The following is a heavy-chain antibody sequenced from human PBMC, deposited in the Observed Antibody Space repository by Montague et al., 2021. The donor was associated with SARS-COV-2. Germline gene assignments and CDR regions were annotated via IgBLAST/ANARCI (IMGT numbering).Heavy chain of an antibody. J-gene: IGHJ5*02. Sequence: PALVKPTQTLTPTCTFSGFSLNTSGEGVGWVRQPPGKALEWLALIYWDDDKRYSPSLKSRSTISKDTTKNEVVLTVANMDPVDTATYYCARYGDYGSWFDPWGQGTLVTVSS. CDR1: GFSLNTSGEG. V-gene: IGHV2-5*02. D-gene: IGHD4-17*01. CDR2: IYWDDDK. CDR3: ARYGDYGSWFDP.